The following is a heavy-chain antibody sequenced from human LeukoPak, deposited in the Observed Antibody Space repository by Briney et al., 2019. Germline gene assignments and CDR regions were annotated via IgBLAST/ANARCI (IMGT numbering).Heavy chain of an antibody. CDR1: GGSISSGGYY. D-gene: IGHD3-10*01. CDR2: IYYSGST. CDR3: ARGEYYYGSGSYSH. V-gene: IGHV4-31*03. J-gene: IGHJ4*02. Sequence: SETLSLTCTVSGGSISSGGYYWSWIRQHPGKGLEWIGYIYYSGSTYYNPSLKSRVTISVDTSKNQFSLKLSSVTAADTAVYYCARGEYYYGSGSYSHWGQGALVTVSS.